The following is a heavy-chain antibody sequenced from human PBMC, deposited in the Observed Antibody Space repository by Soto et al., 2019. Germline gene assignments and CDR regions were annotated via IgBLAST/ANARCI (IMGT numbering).Heavy chain of an antibody. CDR3: AKISTGYSRSWSY. V-gene: IGHV3-23*01. Sequence: GGSLRDCCRASGFTFIGCGMTWVLKNPGKGLEWVSLISGSGGSTYYADSVKGRFTISRDNSKNTLYLQMNSLRAEDSAVYYCAKISTGYSRSWSYWGQGPLVTVS. CDR2: ISGSGGST. J-gene: IGHJ4*02. CDR1: GFTFIGCG. D-gene: IGHD6-13*01.